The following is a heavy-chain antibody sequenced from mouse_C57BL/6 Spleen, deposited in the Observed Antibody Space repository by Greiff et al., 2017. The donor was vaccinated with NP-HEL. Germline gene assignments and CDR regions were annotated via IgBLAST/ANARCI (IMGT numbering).Heavy chain of an antibody. D-gene: IGHD2-4*01. Sequence: QVHVKQSGAELAKPGASVKLSCKASGYTFTSYWMHWVKQRPGQGLEWIGYINPSSGYTKYNQKFKDKATLTADKSSSTAYMQLSSLTYEDSAVYYCARDWPRDYDVGYAMDYWGQGTSVTVSS. J-gene: IGHJ4*01. CDR3: ARDWPRDYDVGYAMDY. CDR1: GYTFTSYW. CDR2: INPSSGYT. V-gene: IGHV1-7*01.